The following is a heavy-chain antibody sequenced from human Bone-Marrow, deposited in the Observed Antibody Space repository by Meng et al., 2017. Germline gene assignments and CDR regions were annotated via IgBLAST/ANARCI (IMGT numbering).Heavy chain of an antibody. D-gene: IGHD2-2*01. CDR2: IYHTGST. V-gene: IGHV4-4*02. CDR1: GGSISGSSW. J-gene: IGHJ5*02. CDR3: ARVYCSTTNCNWFDP. Sequence: QVQLQESGPGLVTPSGTLSLTCTVSGGSISGSSWWTWVRQPPGKGLEWIGEIYHTGSTNYNPSLKSRVTISVDKSKNQFSLKLSSVTAADTAVYYCARVYCSTTNCNWFDPWGQGTLVTVSS.